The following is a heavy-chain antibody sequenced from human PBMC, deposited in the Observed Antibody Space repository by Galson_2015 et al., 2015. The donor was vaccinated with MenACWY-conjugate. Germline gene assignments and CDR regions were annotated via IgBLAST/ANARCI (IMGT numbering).Heavy chain of an antibody. CDR3: VREGYYFDY. V-gene: IGHV6-1*01. J-gene: IGHJ4*02. CDR1: GDSVSSHSAA. CDR2: TYYRSKWYN. Sequence: CAISGDSVSSHSAAWNWIRQSPSRGLEWLGKTYYRSKWYNDYAVSVKGRITINPDTSNNQFSLQLNSVTPDDTAVYYCVREGYYFDYWGQGTLVTVSS.